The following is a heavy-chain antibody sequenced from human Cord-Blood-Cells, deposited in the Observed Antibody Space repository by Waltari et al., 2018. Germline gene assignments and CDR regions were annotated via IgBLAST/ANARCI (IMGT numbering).Heavy chain of an antibody. J-gene: IGHJ2*01. Sequence: EVQLVESGGGLIQPGGPLRLSCAASGFTDSPNYLRRVCQAPGKGLEWVSVIYSGGSTYNADSVKGRFTISRDNSKNTLYLQMNSLRAEDTAVYYCARGQQWLVEGWYFDLWGRGTLVTVSS. CDR3: ARGQQWLVEGWYFDL. CDR2: IYSGGST. CDR1: GFTDSPNY. V-gene: IGHV3-53*01. D-gene: IGHD6-19*01.